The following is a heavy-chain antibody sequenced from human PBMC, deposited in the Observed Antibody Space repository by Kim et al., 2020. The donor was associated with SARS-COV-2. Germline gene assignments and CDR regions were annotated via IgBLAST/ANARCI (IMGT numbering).Heavy chain of an antibody. CDR1: GGPFSGYY. CDR2: AFDSVIT. CDR3: ASHMRRAFVI. V-gene: IGHV4-34*12. Sequence: SETLSLTCAVSGGPFSGYYWTWIRQPPGGGLEWIGEAFDSVITKYNPSLSSRLTISVDTSKNVFSLKLSSVTAADTATYYCASHMRRAFVIWGQGPIVTVSS. J-gene: IGHJ3*02. D-gene: IGHD2-2*01.